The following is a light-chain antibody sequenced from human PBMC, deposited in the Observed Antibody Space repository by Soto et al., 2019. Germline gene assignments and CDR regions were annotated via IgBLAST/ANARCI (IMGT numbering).Light chain of an antibody. CDR2: GAS. J-gene: IGKJ1*01. CDR1: QSVSSN. V-gene: IGKV3-15*01. CDR3: QQYNNWPRTWT. Sequence: EIVMTQSPATLSVSPGERATLSCRASQSVSSNLAWYQQKPGQAPRLLIYGASTRATGIPARFSGSGSGTEFTPTISSLQSEDFAVYYCQQYNNWPRTWTFGQGTKVEIK.